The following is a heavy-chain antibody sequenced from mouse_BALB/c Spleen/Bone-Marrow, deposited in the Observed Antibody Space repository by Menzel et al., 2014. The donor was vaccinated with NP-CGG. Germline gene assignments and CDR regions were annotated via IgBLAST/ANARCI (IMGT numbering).Heavy chain of an antibody. D-gene: IGHD1-1*01. J-gene: IGHJ2*01. V-gene: IGHV1-37*01. CDR2: INPYNGDT. Sequence: EVKVVESGPELVKPGASVKISCKASGYSFTGYFMNWVKQSHGKSLEWIGRINPYNGDTFYNQKFKGKATLTVDKSSCTAQMKLMSLTSEDSTIYYCEKVYFYCSSCFVCWGQSTTLTVSS. CDR1: GYSFTGYF. CDR3: EKVYFYCSSCFVC.